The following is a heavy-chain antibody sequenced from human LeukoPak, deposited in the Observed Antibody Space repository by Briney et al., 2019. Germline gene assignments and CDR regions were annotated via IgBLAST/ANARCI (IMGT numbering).Heavy chain of an antibody. CDR1: GYTFTSYY. D-gene: IGHD3-22*01. CDR2: INPSGGST. Sequence: ASVKVSCKASGYTFTSYYMHWVRQAPGQGLERMGIINPSGGSTSYAQKFQGRVTMTRDMSTSTVYMELSSLRSEDTAVYYCAREYYCDSSGPNWFDPWGQGTLVTVSS. J-gene: IGHJ5*02. CDR3: AREYYCDSSGPNWFDP. V-gene: IGHV1-46*01.